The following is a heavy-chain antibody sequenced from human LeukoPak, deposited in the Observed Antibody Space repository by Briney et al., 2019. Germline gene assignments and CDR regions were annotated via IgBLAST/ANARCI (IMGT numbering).Heavy chain of an antibody. V-gene: IGHV3-53*01. CDR2: IYSGGST. J-gene: IGHJ4*02. CDR1: GFTFSSYW. Sequence: GGSLRLSCAASGFTFSSYWMHWVRQAPGKGLEWVSVIYSGGSTYYADSVKGRFTISRDNSKNTLYLQMNSLRAEDTAVYYCARGEDYGDYFDYWGQGTLVTVSS. D-gene: IGHD4-17*01. CDR3: ARGEDYGDYFDY.